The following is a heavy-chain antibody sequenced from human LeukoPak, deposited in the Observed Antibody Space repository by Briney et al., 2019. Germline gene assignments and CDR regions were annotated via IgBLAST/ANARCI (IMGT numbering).Heavy chain of an antibody. Sequence: PSETLSLTCSVSGGSISSYYWSWIRQPAGKGLEWIGRIYTSGSTNYNPSLKSRVTISVDTPKNQVSLKVSSVTAADTAIYYCARDDHQNPHIDVWGKGTAVIVSS. J-gene: IGHJ6*03. V-gene: IGHV4-4*07. CDR1: GGSISSYY. CDR3: ARDDHQNPHIDV. CDR2: IYTSGST. D-gene: IGHD1-14*01.